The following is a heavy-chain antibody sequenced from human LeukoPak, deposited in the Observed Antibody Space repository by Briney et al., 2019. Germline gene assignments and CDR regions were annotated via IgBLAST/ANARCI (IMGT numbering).Heavy chain of an antibody. V-gene: IGHV3-48*03. CDR1: GFTFSSYE. CDR3: ARAGGDTAIVFDAFDI. Sequence: QSGGSLRLSCAASGFTFSSYEMNWVRQAPGKGLGWVSYITSGGNTRYYADSVKGRFTISRDNAKNSLYLQMNSLRADDTAVYYCARAGGDTAIVFDAFDIWGQGTVVTVSS. D-gene: IGHD5-18*01. CDR2: ITSGGNTR. J-gene: IGHJ3*02.